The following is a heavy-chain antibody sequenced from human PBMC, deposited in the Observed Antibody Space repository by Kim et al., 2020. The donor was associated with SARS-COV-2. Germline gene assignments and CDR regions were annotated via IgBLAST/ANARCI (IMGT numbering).Heavy chain of an antibody. CDR1: GFTFSSYA. J-gene: IGHJ6*02. CDR3: ARAWIQLWGRYGMDV. D-gene: IGHD5-18*01. Sequence: GGSLRLSCAASGFTFSSYAMHWVRQAPGKGLEWVAVISYDGSNKYYADSVKGRFTISRDNSKNTLYLQMNSLRAEDTAVYYCARAWIQLWGRYGMDVWGQGTTVTVSS. CDR2: ISYDGSNK. V-gene: IGHV3-30-3*01.